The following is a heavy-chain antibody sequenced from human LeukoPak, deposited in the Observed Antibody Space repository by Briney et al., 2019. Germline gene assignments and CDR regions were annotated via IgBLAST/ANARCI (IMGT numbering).Heavy chain of an antibody. CDR3: AKYFGGWYEDY. CDR1: GVTFSNYA. Sequence: GGSLRLSCAASGVTFSNYAMTWVRQAPGKGLGWVSSINGAGSNTYYADSVKDRFTISRDNSKNTLYLQMNSLRAEDTAVYYCAKYFGGWYEDYWGQGTLVTVSS. V-gene: IGHV3-23*01. D-gene: IGHD6-19*01. J-gene: IGHJ4*02. CDR2: INGAGSNT.